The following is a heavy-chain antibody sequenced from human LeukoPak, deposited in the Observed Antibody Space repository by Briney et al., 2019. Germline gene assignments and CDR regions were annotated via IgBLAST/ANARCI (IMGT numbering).Heavy chain of an antibody. V-gene: IGHV1-3*03. D-gene: IGHD3-16*02. CDR2: INAGNGNT. J-gene: IGHJ4*02. Sequence: ASVKVSCKASGYTFTSYAMHWVRQAPGQRLEWMGWINAGNGNTKYSQEFQGRVTITRDTSASTAYMELSSLRSEDTAVYYCARAGRHDYVWGSYRYTDYWGQGTLVTVSS. CDR3: ARAGRHDYVWGSYRYTDY. CDR1: GYTFTSYA.